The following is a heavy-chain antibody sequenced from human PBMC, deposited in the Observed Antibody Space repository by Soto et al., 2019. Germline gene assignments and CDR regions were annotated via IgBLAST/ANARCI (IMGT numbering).Heavy chain of an antibody. V-gene: IGHV1-58*02. Sequence: SVKVSCKASGFTFTSSAMQWVRQARGQRLEWIGWIVVGSGNPNYAQKFQERVTITRDMSTSTAYMELSSLRSEDTAVYYCAAESGSGSYDTAGSLDYWGQGTLVTVSS. J-gene: IGHJ4*02. CDR1: GFTFTSSA. CDR2: IVVGSGNP. D-gene: IGHD1-26*01. CDR3: AAESGSGSYDTAGSLDY.